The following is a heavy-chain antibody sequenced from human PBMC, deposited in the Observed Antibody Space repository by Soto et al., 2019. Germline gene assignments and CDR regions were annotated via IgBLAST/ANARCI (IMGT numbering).Heavy chain of an antibody. Sequence: GGSLRLSCAASGFTFSSYGMHWVRQAPGKGLEWVAVIWYDGSNKYYADSVKGRFTISRDNAKNSLYLQMNSLRDEDTAVYYCVSPYCTNGVCYGYFDYWGQGTLVTVSS. V-gene: IGHV3-33*01. CDR2: IWYDGSNK. CDR1: GFTFSSYG. D-gene: IGHD2-8*01. CDR3: VSPYCTNGVCYGYFDY. J-gene: IGHJ4*02.